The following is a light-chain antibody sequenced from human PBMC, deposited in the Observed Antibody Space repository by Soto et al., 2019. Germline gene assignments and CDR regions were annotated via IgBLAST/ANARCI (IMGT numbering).Light chain of an antibody. CDR1: QSVRTF. Sequence: EIVLTQSPATLSLSPGESATLSCKASQSVRTFLAWYQQKPGQTPRLLIYDASKRATGIPARFSGSGSGTDFTLTIRSLEPEDFAVYYCQQRSNWPPALSFGGGTKVEI. CDR2: DAS. J-gene: IGKJ4*01. CDR3: QQRSNWPPALS. V-gene: IGKV3-11*01.